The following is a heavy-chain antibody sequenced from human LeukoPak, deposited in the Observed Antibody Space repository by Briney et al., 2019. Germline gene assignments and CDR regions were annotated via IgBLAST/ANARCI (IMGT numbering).Heavy chain of an antibody. V-gene: IGHV4-59*01. Sequence: PSETLSLTCAVYGGSFSGYYWSWIRQPPGKGLEWIGYIYYSGSTNYNPSLKSRVTISVDTSKNQFSLKLSSVTAADTAVYYCARWERGYSYGYIDYWGQGTLVTVSS. CDR1: GGSFSGYY. D-gene: IGHD5-18*01. CDR2: IYYSGST. J-gene: IGHJ4*02. CDR3: ARWERGYSYGYIDY.